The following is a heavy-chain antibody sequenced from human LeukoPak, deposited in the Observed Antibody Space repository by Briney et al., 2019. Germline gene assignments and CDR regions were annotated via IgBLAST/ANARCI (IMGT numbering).Heavy chain of an antibody. J-gene: IGHJ5*02. Sequence: ASVKVSCKASGYTFTGYYMHWVRQAPGQGLEWMGWINPNSGGTNYAQKFQGRVTKTRDTSISTAYMELSRLRSDDTAVYYCARESSHYDILTGYWNWFDPWGQGTLVTVSS. CDR3: ARESSHYDILTGYWNWFDP. V-gene: IGHV1-2*02. CDR1: GYTFTGYY. CDR2: INPNSGGT. D-gene: IGHD3-9*01.